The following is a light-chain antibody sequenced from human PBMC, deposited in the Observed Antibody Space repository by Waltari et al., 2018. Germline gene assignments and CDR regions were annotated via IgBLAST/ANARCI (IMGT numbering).Light chain of an antibody. V-gene: IGLV8-61*01. Sequence: QTIVTQEASLSVSPGGTVTVTCGLSSGSVSETNFPSWYQQAPGQPPLPLIYCATKRCPGFPARFSGYIVGNKAALTVTGAQADDGSDYYCARCVHAGGMWVFGGGTRLTVL. CDR1: SGSVSETNF. CDR3: ARCVHAGGMWV. J-gene: IGLJ3*02. CDR2: CAT.